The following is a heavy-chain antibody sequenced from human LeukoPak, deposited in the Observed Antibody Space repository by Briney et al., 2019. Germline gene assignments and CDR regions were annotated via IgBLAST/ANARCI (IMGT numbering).Heavy chain of an antibody. CDR3: ARDSALLRRPSDY. CDR2: IYYSGST. CDR1: GGSISSGDYY. J-gene: IGHJ4*02. D-gene: IGHD2-15*01. Sequence: SQTLSLTCTVSGGSISSGDYYWSWIRQPPGKGLEWIGYIYYSGSTYYNPSLKSRVTISVDTSKNQFSLKLSSVTAADTAVYYCARDSALLRRPSDYWGQGTLVTVSS. V-gene: IGHV4-30-4*08.